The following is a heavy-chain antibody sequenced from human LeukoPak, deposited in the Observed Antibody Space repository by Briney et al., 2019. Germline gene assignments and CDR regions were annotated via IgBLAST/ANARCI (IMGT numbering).Heavy chain of an antibody. CDR1: GFTFSSYS. D-gene: IGHD6-13*01. V-gene: IGHV3-21*01. Sequence: GGSLRLSCAASGFTFSSYSMNWVRQAPGKGLEWVSSISSSSSYIYYADSVKGRFTISRDNAKNSLYLQMNSLRAEDTAVYYCARDRALAAAGIFDYWGQGTLVTVSS. CDR2: ISSSSSYI. J-gene: IGHJ4*02. CDR3: ARDRALAAAGIFDY.